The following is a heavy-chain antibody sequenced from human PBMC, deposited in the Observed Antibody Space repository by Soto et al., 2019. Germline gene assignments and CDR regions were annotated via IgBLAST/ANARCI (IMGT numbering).Heavy chain of an antibody. D-gene: IGHD6-6*01. V-gene: IGHV3-15*07. CDR1: GFSISSAW. J-gene: IGHJ6*02. Sequence: QLVESGGGLVRPGGSLRLSCSASGFSISSAWMNWVRQAPGQGLEWVGRIKTKIEGETTHYAAPVNGRFTVSRDDSKNMLSLQMNSLKADDTALDDCTTGSVKVGWGPGNTVTVSS. CDR3: TTGSVKVG. CDR2: IKTKIEGETT.